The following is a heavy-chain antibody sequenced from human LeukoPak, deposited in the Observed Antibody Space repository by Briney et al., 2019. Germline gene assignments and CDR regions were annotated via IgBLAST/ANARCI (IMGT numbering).Heavy chain of an antibody. D-gene: IGHD3-22*01. J-gene: IGHJ4*02. Sequence: QPGGSLRLSCEASGFTVSNNYLAWVRQAPGKGLEWVSAIYSGGSTYYADSVKGRFTISRDNSKNTLSLQMNSLRAEDTAVYYCAKHGDSSGYYLGLDYWGQGTLVTVSS. CDR3: AKHGDSSGYYLGLDY. V-gene: IGHV3-66*04. CDR2: IYSGGST. CDR1: GFTVSNNY.